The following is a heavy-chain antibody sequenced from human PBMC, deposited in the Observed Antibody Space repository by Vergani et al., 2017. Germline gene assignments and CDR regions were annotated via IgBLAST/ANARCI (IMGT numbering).Heavy chain of an antibody. CDR3: AREGREMATIFWYFDL. D-gene: IGHD5-24*01. CDR2: IYSGGST. J-gene: IGHJ2*01. CDR1: GFTVSSNY. Sequence: EVQLVESGGGLIQPGGSLRLSCAASGFTVSSNYMSWVRQAPGKGLEWVSVIYSGGSTYYAASVKGRFTISRDNSKNTLYLQMNSLRAEDTAVYYCAREGREMATIFWYFDLWGRGTLVTVSS. V-gene: IGHV3-53*01.